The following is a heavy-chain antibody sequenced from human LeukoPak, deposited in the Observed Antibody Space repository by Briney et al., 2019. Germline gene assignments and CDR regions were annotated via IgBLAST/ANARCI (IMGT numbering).Heavy chain of an antibody. CDR1: GFTFSNAW. V-gene: IGHV3-15*01. J-gene: IGHJ4*02. CDR3: TTGLSTLGELSVDY. Sequence: GGSLRLSCAASGFTFSNAWMSWVRQAPGKGLEWVGRIKSKTDGGTTDYAAPVKGRFTISRDDSKDTLYLQMNSLKTEDTAVYYCTTGLSTLGELSVDYWGQGTLVTVSS. D-gene: IGHD3-10*01. CDR2: IKSKTDGGTT.